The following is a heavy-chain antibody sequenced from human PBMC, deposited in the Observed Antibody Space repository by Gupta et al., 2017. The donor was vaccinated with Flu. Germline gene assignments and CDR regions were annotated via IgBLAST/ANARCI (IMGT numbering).Heavy chain of an antibody. D-gene: IGHD4-4*01. CDR2: IYYSGST. CDR3: ASHRYVWHSTVTTGWFDP. CDR1: GGSISSSSYY. J-gene: IGHJ5*02. V-gene: IGHV4-39*01. Sequence: QLQLQESGPGLVKPSETLSLTCTVSGGSISSSSYYWGWIRQPPGKGLEWIGSIYYSGSTYYNPSLKSRVTISVDTSKNQFSLKLSSVTAADTAVYYCASHRYVWHSTVTTGWFDPWGQGTLVTVSS.